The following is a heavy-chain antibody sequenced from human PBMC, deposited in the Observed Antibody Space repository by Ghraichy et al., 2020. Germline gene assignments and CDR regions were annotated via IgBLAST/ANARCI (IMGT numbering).Heavy chain of an antibody. D-gene: IGHD3-9*01. J-gene: IGHJ4*02. Sequence: GESLNISCAASGFTFSSYGMSWVRQAPGKGLEWVSGLSGSGGTKYYPDSVQGRFTISRDNSKNTLYLEMNSLRAEDTAVYYCAKSNDFLTGFYDSWGQGTLVTVSS. V-gene: IGHV3-23*01. CDR2: LSGSGGTK. CDR3: AKSNDFLTGFYDS. CDR1: GFTFSSYG.